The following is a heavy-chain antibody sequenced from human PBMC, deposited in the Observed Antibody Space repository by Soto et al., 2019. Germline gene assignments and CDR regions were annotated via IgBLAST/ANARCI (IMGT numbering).Heavy chain of an antibody. Sequence: PGGPRSLSLPPPDFASSAYYRTWFRQAPGQGLEWVSYISSRSGTIFYADSVKGRITLSRDNSKNSMYLQMNSLRAEDTAVYYCAREVDRALVGSPHYFDYWGQGTLVTVSS. CDR3: AREVDRALVGSPHYFDY. J-gene: IGHJ4*01. D-gene: IGHD5-18*01. CDR1: DFASSAYY. V-gene: IGHV3-11*01. CDR2: ISSRSGTI.